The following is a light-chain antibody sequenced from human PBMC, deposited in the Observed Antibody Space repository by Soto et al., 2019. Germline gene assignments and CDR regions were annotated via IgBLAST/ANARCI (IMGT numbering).Light chain of an antibody. CDR3: SSYTGSSTPL. CDR2: DVS. CDR1: SSDVGGYNY. Sequence: QSVLTQPASVSGSPGQSITISCTGTSSDVGGYNYVSWYQQHPGKAPKLMIYDVSNRPSGVSNRFSGSKSGNTASLTISGLQAEDEADYYCSSYTGSSTPLFGGGTQLTAL. J-gene: IGLJ2*01. V-gene: IGLV2-14*01.